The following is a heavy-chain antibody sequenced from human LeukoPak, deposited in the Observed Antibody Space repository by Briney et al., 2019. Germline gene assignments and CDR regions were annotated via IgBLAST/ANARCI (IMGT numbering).Heavy chain of an antibody. Sequence: GGSLRLSCAASGFTFSSYAMSWVRQAPGKGLEWVSAISGSGGSTYYADSVKGRFTISRDNSKSTLYLQMNSLRAEDTAVYYCANSGTPPYYYGMDVWGQGTTVTVSS. CDR2: ISGSGGST. CDR1: GFTFSSYA. V-gene: IGHV3-23*01. CDR3: ANSGTPPYYYGMDV. J-gene: IGHJ6*02. D-gene: IGHD1-26*01.